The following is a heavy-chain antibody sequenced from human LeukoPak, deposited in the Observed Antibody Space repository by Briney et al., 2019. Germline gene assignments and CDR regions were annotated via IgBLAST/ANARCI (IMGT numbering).Heavy chain of an antibody. CDR1: GFTFSNAW. Sequence: GGSLRLSCAASGFTFSNAWMSWVRQAPGKGLEWVGRIKSKTDGGTTDYAAPVKGRFTISRDDSKNTLYLQMNSLKTEDTAVYYCYGSGSYRIYYYGMDVWGKGTTVTVSS. CDR3: YGSGSYRIYYYGMDV. CDR2: IKSKTDGGTT. J-gene: IGHJ6*04. V-gene: IGHV3-15*01. D-gene: IGHD3-10*01.